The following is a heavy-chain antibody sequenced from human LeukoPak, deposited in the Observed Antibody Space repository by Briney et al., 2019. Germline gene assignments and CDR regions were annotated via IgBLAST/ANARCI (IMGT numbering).Heavy chain of an antibody. CDR1: GFTFSDYN. CDR2: ISRSGSTK. Sequence: GGSLRLSCAASGFTFSDYNMRWIRQAPGKGLEWVSSISRSGSTKYYADSVKGRFTISRDNAKNSLYLQVHSLRTEDMALYYCAKDSRRGVSGSYSYFDYWGQGTLVTVSS. D-gene: IGHD1-26*01. J-gene: IGHJ4*02. V-gene: IGHV3-11*01. CDR3: AKDSRRGVSGSYSYFDY.